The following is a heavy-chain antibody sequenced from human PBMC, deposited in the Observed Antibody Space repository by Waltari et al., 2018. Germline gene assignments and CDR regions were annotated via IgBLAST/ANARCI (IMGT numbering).Heavy chain of an antibody. CDR3: ATALGDSSSASRPFDF. D-gene: IGHD6-19*01. CDR1: GYTFSDYY. CDR2: VEPEDGET. J-gene: IGHJ3*01. Sequence: EVQLLQSGAELKEPGTTVRISCKVSGYTFSDYYIHWVQQAPGKGLRWMGLVEPEDGETIYADNFQGRGTISADTSTDTAFRELSSLRSEDTAVFYCATALGDSSSASRPFDFWGQGTMITVSS. V-gene: IGHV1-69-2*01.